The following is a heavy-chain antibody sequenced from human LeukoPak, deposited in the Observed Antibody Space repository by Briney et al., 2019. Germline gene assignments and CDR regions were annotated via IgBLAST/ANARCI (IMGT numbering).Heavy chain of an antibody. CDR3: ARDYYGSLGMAV. D-gene: IGHD3-10*01. Sequence: PGGSLRLSCAASGFTFSTYWMHWVRQAPGKGLVWVSRINSDGSGTSYADSVKGRFTISRDNAKNSLYLQMNSLRAEDTAVYYCARDYYGSLGMAVWGQGTTVTVSS. J-gene: IGHJ6*02. V-gene: IGHV3-74*01. CDR2: INSDGSGT. CDR1: GFTFSTYW.